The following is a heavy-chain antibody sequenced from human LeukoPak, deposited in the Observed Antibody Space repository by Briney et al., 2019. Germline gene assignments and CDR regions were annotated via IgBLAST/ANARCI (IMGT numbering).Heavy chain of an antibody. J-gene: IGHJ4*02. CDR1: GFSFINYA. D-gene: IGHD1-26*01. CDR2: FSASGYTT. CDR3: ARRVGGTPDY. V-gene: IGHV3-23*01. Sequence: GGSLRLSCAASGFSFINYAMSWVRQAPGKGLEWVSVFSASGYTTDYADSVKGRFTISIDNSKNMLYLQMNSLRAEDTARYYCARRVGGTPDYWGPGTLVTVSS.